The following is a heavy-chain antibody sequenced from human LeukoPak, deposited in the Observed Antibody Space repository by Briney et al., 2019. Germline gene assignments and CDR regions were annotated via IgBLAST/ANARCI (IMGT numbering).Heavy chain of an antibody. V-gene: IGHV3-72*01. CDR2: TRNKANSYTT. CDR3: ARASLDY. J-gene: IGHJ4*02. CDR1: GFTFSDHY. Sequence: GGSLRLSCAASGFTFSDHYMDWVRQAPGKGLEWVGRTRNKANSYTTEYAAAVKGRFTISRDDSKNSLYLQMNSLKTEDTAVYYCARASLDYWGQGTLVTVSS.